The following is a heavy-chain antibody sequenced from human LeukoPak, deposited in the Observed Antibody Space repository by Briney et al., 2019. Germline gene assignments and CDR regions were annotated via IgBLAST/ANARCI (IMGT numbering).Heavy chain of an antibody. V-gene: IGHV3-23*01. CDR2: ISGSGGST. CDR3: AKDLERGDGHPRFIGY. CDR1: GFTFSNYA. Sequence: GGSLRLSCAASGFTFSNYAMSWVRQAPGKGLEWVSAISGSGGSTYYADSVKGRFTISRDNSKNTLYLQMNSLRAEDTAVYYCAKDLERGDGHPRFIGYWGQGTLVTVSS. D-gene: IGHD3-3*01. J-gene: IGHJ4*02.